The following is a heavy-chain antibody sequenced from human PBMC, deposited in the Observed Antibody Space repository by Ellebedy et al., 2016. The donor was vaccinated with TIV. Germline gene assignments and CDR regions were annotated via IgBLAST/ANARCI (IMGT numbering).Heavy chain of an antibody. V-gene: IGHV4-59*01. CDR3: ARGASGWFFDN. Sequence: MPSETLSLTCTVSGGSIRTSSWSWIRQPPGKGLEWIGSLYHTGITNYNPSLNSRVTMSVDVSNSQLSLNLGSVIAADTAIYYCARGASGWFFDNWGQGTLVTVSS. J-gene: IGHJ4*02. CDR2: LYHTGIT. D-gene: IGHD6-19*01. CDR1: GGSIRTSS.